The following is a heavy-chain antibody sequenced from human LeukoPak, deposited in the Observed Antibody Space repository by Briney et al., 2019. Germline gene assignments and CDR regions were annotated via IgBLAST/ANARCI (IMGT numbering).Heavy chain of an antibody. CDR1: GGSFSGYY. D-gene: IGHD6-13*01. CDR2: INHSGST. J-gene: IGHJ4*02. Sequence: PSETLSLTCAVYGGSFSGYYWSWIRQPPGKGLEWIGEINHSGSTNYNPSLKSRVTISVDTSKNQFSLKLSSVTAADTAVYCCASGGSSWYYFDYWGQGTLVTVSS. V-gene: IGHV4-34*01. CDR3: ASGGSSWYYFDY.